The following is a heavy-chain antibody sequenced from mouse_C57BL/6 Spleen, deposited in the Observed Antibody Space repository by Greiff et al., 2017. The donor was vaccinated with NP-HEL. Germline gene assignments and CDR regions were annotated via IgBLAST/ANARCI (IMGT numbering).Heavy chain of an antibody. CDR3: ARPLYGNYEYYFDY. CDR1: GYTFTSYW. J-gene: IGHJ2*01. Sequence: QVQLQQPGAELVRPGSSVKLSCKASGYTFTSYWMDWVKQRPGQGLEWIGNIYPSDSETHYNQKFKDKATLTVDKSSSTAYMQLSSLTSEDSAVYYCARPLYGNYEYYFDYWGQGTTLTVSS. D-gene: IGHD2-1*01. CDR2: IYPSDSET. V-gene: IGHV1-61*01.